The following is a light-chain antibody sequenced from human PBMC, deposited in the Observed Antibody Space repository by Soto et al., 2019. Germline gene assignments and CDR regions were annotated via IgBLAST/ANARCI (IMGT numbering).Light chain of an antibody. CDR3: QQYHRIPGT. CDR2: WAS. CDR1: QSLLYTSSNKNS. V-gene: IGKV4-1*01. Sequence: DIVMTQSPDSLAVSLGERATINCKSSQSLLYTSSNKNSLAWYQQRPGQPPKLLIYWASTRESGVPDRFTGSGSGTDFTLTISSLQAEDVAVYYCQQYHRIPGTFVPGTKVDTK. J-gene: IGKJ3*01.